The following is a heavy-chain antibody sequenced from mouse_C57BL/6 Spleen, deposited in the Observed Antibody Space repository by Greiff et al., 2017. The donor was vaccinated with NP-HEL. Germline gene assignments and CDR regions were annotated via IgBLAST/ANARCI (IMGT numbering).Heavy chain of an antibody. D-gene: IGHD2-3*01. CDR3: TTGWLLRAWFAY. Sequence: VQLKESGAELVRPGASVKLSCTASGFNFKDDYMHWVKQRPEQGLEWIGWIDPENGDTEYASKFQGKATITVDTSSNTAYLQLSSLTSEDTAVYYCTTGWLLRAWFAYWGQGTLVTVSA. CDR2: IDPENGDT. J-gene: IGHJ3*01. CDR1: GFNFKDDY. V-gene: IGHV14-4*01.